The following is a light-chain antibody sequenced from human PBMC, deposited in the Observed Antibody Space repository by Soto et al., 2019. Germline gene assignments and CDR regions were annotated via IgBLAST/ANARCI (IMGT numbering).Light chain of an antibody. CDR1: SSDVGAYNY. CDR3: CSYAGSYTWV. V-gene: IGLV2-11*01. J-gene: IGLJ3*02. Sequence: QSALTQPRSVSGSPGQSVTISCTGTSSDVGAYNYVSWYQQHPGKAPKFMIYDVTTRPSGVPDRFSGSKSGNTASLTISGLQAEDEADYYCCSYAGSYTWVFGGGTKLTVL. CDR2: DVT.